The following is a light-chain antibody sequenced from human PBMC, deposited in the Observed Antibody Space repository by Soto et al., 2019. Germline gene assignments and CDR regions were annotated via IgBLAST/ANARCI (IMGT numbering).Light chain of an antibody. Sequence: ETVLPQYPSTQYLSPGERATLSCRASQSISSSSLAWYQQKRGQAPRLLIYGASRRATGIPDTFSGSGSGTDFTLTISRLEPEDFAVYYCQLYGDSPMYTFGLGTKVDIK. J-gene: IGKJ2*01. CDR1: QSISSSS. CDR3: QLYGDSPMYT. CDR2: GAS. V-gene: IGKV3-20*01.